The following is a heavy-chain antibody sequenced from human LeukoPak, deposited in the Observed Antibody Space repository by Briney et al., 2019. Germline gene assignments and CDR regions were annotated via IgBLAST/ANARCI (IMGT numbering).Heavy chain of an antibody. Sequence: ASVKVSCEASGYTFTGYYMHWVRQAPGQGLEWMGWINPNSGGTYYAQRFQGRVTMTRDTSISTAYMEVSRLRSDDTAVYYCARVKTYYYDSSGYYNFDYWGQGTLVTVSS. CDR2: INPNSGGT. D-gene: IGHD3-22*01. V-gene: IGHV1-2*02. CDR3: ARVKTYYYDSSGYYNFDY. CDR1: GYTFTGYY. J-gene: IGHJ4*02.